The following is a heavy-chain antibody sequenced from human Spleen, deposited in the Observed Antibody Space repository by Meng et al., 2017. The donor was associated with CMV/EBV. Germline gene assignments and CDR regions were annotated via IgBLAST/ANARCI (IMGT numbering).Heavy chain of an antibody. CDR2: TYYRSKWYD. CDR3: ARDYYDSGAYYYTEEYYHGLDV. V-gene: IGHV6-1*01. J-gene: IGHJ6*02. D-gene: IGHD3-22*01. Sequence: SETLSLTCAISGDSVSSNSAAWNWIRQSPSRGLEWLGRTYYRSKWYDDYAMAVNSRITINTDTSKNQFSLQLNAVTPEDTAVYYCARDYYDSGAYYYTEEYYHGLDVWGQGTTVTVSS. CDR1: GDSVSSNSAA.